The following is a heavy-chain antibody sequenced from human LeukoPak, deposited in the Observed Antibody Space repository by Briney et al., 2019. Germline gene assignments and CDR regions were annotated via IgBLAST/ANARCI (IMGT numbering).Heavy chain of an antibody. D-gene: IGHD3-9*01. V-gene: IGHV4-30-4*08. CDR1: GFTFSDYY. CDR2: IYYSGST. CDR3: ASEPTYYDILTGTLS. J-gene: IGHJ4*02. Sequence: LRLSCAASGFTFSDYYMSWIRQAPGKGLEWIGYIYYSGSTYYNPSLKSRVTISVDTSKNQFSLKLSSVTAADTAVYCCASEPTYYDILTGTLSWGQGTLVTVSS.